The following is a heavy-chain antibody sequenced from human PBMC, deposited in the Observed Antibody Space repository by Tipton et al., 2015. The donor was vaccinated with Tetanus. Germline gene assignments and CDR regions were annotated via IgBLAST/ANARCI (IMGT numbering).Heavy chain of an antibody. J-gene: IGHJ4*02. V-gene: IGHV3-53*01. D-gene: IGHD6-19*01. CDR2: MYSGGDT. CDR1: GFIVSSHY. Sequence: SLRLSCVASGFIVSSHYMSWVRQAPGKGLEWVSVMYSGGDTYYVDSVKGRFSISRDNAKNTLYLQMNGLRVEDTAVYYCVRDGGSSGWLAYWGQGTLVTVSS. CDR3: VRDGGSSGWLAY.